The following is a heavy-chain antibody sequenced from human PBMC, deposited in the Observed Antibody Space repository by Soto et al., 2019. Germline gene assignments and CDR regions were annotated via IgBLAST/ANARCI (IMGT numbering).Heavy chain of an antibody. CDR2: ISESGHHT. CDR3: TKSDGCGGGACYTGTYYYFDV. V-gene: IGHV3-23*01. J-gene: IGHJ2*01. Sequence: DVQLLESGGGLVEPGGSLTLSCAASGFPSSTYALNWVRQAPGKGPEWVSTISESGHHTHCADSVKGRFTISRDKSKNTLSLQMNSLRVDDTAIYYCTKSDGCGGGACYTGTYYYFDVWGRGTLVTVSS. CDR1: GFPSSTYA. D-gene: IGHD3-22*01.